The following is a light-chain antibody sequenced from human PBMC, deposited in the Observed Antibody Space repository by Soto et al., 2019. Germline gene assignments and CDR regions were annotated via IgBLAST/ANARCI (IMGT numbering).Light chain of an antibody. Sequence: QSALTQPPCASGSPGQSGTISYTGTSSDVGADKYVSWYQQYPGKAPKLMIYEVTKRPSGVPDRFSGSKSGNTASLTVSGLQAEDEADYYCTSYVGNDIWVFGGGTKLTVL. V-gene: IGLV2-8*01. J-gene: IGLJ2*01. CDR1: SSDVGADKY. CDR3: TSYVGNDIWV. CDR2: EVT.